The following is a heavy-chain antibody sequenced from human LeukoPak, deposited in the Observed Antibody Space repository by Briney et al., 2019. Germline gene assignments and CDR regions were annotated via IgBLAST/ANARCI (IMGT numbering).Heavy chain of an antibody. D-gene: IGHD5-18*01. CDR2: IYYSGST. CDR3: ARGYSYGYLVFDY. CDR1: GGSISSYY. J-gene: IGHJ4*02. V-gene: IGHV4-59*01. Sequence: SETLSLTCTVSGGSISSYYWSWIRQPPGKGLEWIGYIYYSGSTNYNPSPKSRVTISVDTSKNQFSLKLSSVTAADTAVYYCARGYSYGYLVFDYWGQGTLVTASS.